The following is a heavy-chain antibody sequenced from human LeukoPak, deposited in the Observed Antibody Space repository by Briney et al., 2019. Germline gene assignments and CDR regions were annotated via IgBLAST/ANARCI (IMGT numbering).Heavy chain of an antibody. CDR2: INPNSGGT. J-gene: IGHJ4*02. D-gene: IGHD3-22*01. CDR1: GYTFTGYY. V-gene: IGHV1-2*02. Sequence: VSVKVSCKASGYTFTGYYMHWVRQAPGQGLEWMGWINPNSGGTNYAQKFQGRVTMTRDTSISTAYMELSRLRSDDTAVYYCARARPFYDSSGYPLPGYWGQGTLVTVSS. CDR3: ARARPFYDSSGYPLPGY.